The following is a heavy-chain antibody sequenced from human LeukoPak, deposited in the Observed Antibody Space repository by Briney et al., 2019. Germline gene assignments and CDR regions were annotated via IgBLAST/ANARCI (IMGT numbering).Heavy chain of an antibody. Sequence: GSSVKVSCKASGVTFSSYAISWVRQAPGQGLEWMGGIIPIFGTANYAQKFQGRVTITADESTSTAYMELSSLRSEDTAVYYCARESDSWSGYYTYYFDYWGQGTLVTVSS. D-gene: IGHD3-3*01. V-gene: IGHV1-69*01. CDR3: ARESDSWSGYYTYYFDY. CDR2: IIPIFGTA. CDR1: GVTFSSYA. J-gene: IGHJ4*02.